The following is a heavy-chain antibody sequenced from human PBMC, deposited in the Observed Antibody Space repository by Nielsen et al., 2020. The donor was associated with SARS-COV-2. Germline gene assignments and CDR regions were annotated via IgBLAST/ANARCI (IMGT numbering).Heavy chain of an antibody. V-gene: IGHV3-21*01. CDR2: ISSSSSYI. D-gene: IGHD4-23*01. J-gene: IGHJ6*03. CDR3: ASGTTVADYYYYYMDV. Sequence: VRQAPGKGLEWVSSISSSSSYIYYADSVKGRFTISRDNAKNSLYLQMNSLRAEDTAVYYCASGTTVADYYYYYMDVWGKGTTVTVSS.